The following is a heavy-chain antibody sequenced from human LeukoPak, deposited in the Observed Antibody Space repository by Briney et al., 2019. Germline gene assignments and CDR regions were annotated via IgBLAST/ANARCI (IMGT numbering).Heavy chain of an antibody. CDR3: AREGRIAVAGTNYNYMDV. CDR1: GGSISSYY. CDR2: IYYSGST. V-gene: IGHV4-59*01. J-gene: IGHJ6*03. D-gene: IGHD6-19*01. Sequence: SETLSLTCTVSGGSISSYYWSWIRQPPGKGLEWIGYIYYSGSTNYHPSLKSRVTISVDTSKNQFSLKLSSVTAADTAVYYCAREGRIAVAGTNYNYMDVWGKGTTVTVSS.